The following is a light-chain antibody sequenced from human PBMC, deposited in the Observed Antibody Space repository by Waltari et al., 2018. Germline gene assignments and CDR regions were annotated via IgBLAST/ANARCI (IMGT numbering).Light chain of an antibody. CDR1: QGIRND. CDR2: AAS. J-gene: IGKJ1*01. Sequence: DIQMTQSPSSLSASVGDRVTITCRASQGIRNDLGWFQQKPGKVPKGLISAASSLQSGVPSRFGGSGSGTEFTLTSSSLQHEDFATYYCLQYNDYPWTFGQGTKVEIK. V-gene: IGKV1-17*01. CDR3: LQYNDYPWT.